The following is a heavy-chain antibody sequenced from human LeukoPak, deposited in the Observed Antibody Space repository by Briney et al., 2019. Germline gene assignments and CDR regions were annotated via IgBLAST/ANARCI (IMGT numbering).Heavy chain of an antibody. CDR2: ISSTGGTI. J-gene: IGHJ5*02. V-gene: IGHV3-48*02. CDR1: GFTFSSYS. Sequence: GGSLRLSCAASGFTFSSYSMNWVRQAPGKGLEWVSYISSTGGTIYYADSVKGRFTISRDNAKNSLYLQMNSLRDEDMAVYYCARDSYQDYYGRFDPWGQGTLVIVSS. D-gene: IGHD3-10*01. CDR3: ARDSYQDYYGRFDP.